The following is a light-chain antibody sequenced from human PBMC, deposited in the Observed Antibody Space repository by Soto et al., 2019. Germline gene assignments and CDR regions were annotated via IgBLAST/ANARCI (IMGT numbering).Light chain of an antibody. CDR3: QQYGRSPWT. Sequence: EIVLPQSPGTLSLSPGERATLSCRASQSVSSSFLAWYQQKPGQSPRLLIYGASSRATSIPDRCSGSGSGTDFTIAISRLKPEDFAVYDCQQYGRSPWTFGQGTKVEIK. CDR2: GAS. J-gene: IGKJ1*01. CDR1: QSVSSSF. V-gene: IGKV3-20*01.